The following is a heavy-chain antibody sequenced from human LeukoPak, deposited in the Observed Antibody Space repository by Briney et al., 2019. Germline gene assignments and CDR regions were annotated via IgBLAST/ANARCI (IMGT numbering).Heavy chain of an antibody. Sequence: GGSLRLSCAASGSTFSCYTMNWVRQAPGKGLEWVSSISSSSSYIYYADSVKGRFTISRDNAKNSLYLQMNSLGAEDTAVYYCARSTVAATVAFDIWGQGTMVTVSS. CDR3: ARSTVAATVAFDI. J-gene: IGHJ3*02. CDR1: GSTFSCYT. CDR2: ISSSSSYI. V-gene: IGHV3-21*01. D-gene: IGHD6-19*01.